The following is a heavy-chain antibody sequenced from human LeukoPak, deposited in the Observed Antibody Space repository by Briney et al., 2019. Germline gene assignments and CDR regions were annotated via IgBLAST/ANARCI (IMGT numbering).Heavy chain of an antibody. Sequence: SQTLSLTCTVSGGSISSYCWSWIRQPPGKGLEWVGYIYYSGRTNYNPSLKSRVTISVDTSKNQFSLKLSSVTAADTAVYYCARDSHFYGSGSLVYWGQGTLGTVSS. CDR1: GGSISSYC. CDR2: IYYSGRT. CDR3: ARDSHFYGSGSLVY. J-gene: IGHJ4*02. V-gene: IGHV4-59*01. D-gene: IGHD3-10*01.